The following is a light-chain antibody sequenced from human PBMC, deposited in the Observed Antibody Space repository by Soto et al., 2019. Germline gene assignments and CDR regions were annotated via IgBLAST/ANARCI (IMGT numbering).Light chain of an antibody. CDR1: QSLLSSDGDTF. CDR3: MQGTHWPPWT. V-gene: IGKV2-30*01. Sequence: DVVMTQSPLSLPVTLGQPASISCRSSQSLLSSDGDTFLNWFHRRPGQSPRRLIYKVSNRDSGVPDRFSGRGSGTNFTLTISRGEAEDVGVYYCMQGTHWPPWTFGQGTKVEIK. J-gene: IGKJ1*01. CDR2: KVS.